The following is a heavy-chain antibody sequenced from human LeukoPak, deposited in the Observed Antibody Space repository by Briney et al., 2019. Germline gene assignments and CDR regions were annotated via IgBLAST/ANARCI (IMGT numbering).Heavy chain of an antibody. V-gene: IGHV3-21*01. Sequence: GGSLRLSCAASGFTFSSYSMNWVRQAPGKGLEWVSSISSSSSYIYYADSAKGRFTISRDNAKNSLYLQMNSLRAEDTAVYYCARDLPYSSRWYFSLDYYYYYYMDVWGKGTTVTISS. CDR2: ISSSSSYI. D-gene: IGHD6-19*01. CDR1: GFTFSSYS. J-gene: IGHJ6*03. CDR3: ARDLPYSSRWYFSLDYYYYYYMDV.